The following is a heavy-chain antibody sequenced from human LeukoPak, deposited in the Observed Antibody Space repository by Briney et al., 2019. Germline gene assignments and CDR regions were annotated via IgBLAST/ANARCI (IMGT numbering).Heavy chain of an antibody. J-gene: IGHJ4*02. D-gene: IGHD3-10*01. Sequence: SETLSLTCAVYGGSFSGYYWSWIRQPPGKGLEWIGEINNSGSTNYNPSLKSRVTISVDTSKNQFSLKLSSVTAADTPVYYCARGTYKNMVRGVSHYYFDYWGQGTLVTVSS. CDR1: GGSFSGYY. CDR2: INNSGST. V-gene: IGHV4-34*01. CDR3: ARGTYKNMVRGVSHYYFDY.